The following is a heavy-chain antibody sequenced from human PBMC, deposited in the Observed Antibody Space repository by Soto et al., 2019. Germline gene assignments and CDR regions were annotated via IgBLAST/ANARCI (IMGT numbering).Heavy chain of an antibody. CDR1: RASVGDSTYQ. V-gene: IGHV4-39*01. D-gene: IGHD4-17*01. CDR2: VYYTGSTYTGRN. Sequence: SETLSLTCTVSRASVGDSTYQWGWIRQPPGKGLEWIGSVYYTGSTYTGRNYYSPSLKSRVTISGDTSKNQFCLRLSAVTAAVTSVYYCARPTVGDYMLSFWGQGTQVIVSS. J-gene: IGHJ4*02. CDR3: ARPTVGDYMLSF.